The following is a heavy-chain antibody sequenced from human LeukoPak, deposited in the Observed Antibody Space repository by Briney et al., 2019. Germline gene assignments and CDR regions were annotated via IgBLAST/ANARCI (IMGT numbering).Heavy chain of an antibody. Sequence: ASVKVSCKASGYTFTSHDINWVRQAAGQGLEWMGWMNPNSGNSGYAQNFQGRVIMTRDTSMTTAYMELHSLRSEDTAVYYCARGYSPTIRTTGNDYWGQGTLVTVSS. V-gene: IGHV1-8*01. D-gene: IGHD1-1*01. J-gene: IGHJ4*02. CDR1: GYTFTSHD. CDR2: MNPNSGNS. CDR3: ARGYSPTIRTTGNDY.